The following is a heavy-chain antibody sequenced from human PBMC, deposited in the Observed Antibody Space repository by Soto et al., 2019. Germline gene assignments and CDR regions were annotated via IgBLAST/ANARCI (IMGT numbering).Heavy chain of an antibody. CDR3: ARGRYGDY. J-gene: IGHJ4*02. CDR1: GYTFTSYG. V-gene: IGHV1-18*01. Sequence: QVHLVQSGAEVKKPGASVKVSCKASGYTFTSYGITWVRQAPGQGIEWMGWISAHNGNTDYAQKLQGRVIVTRDTSTSTAYMELSSLISDVTAVYYCARGRYGDYWGQGALVTVSS. D-gene: IGHD1-1*01. CDR2: ISAHNGNT.